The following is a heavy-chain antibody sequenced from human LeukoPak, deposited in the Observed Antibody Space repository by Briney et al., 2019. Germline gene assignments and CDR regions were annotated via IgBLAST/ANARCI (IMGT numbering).Heavy chain of an antibody. J-gene: IGHJ3*02. CDR3: ARGFSRNYDSSGVPGDAFDI. CDR2: IIPIFGTA. D-gene: IGHD3-22*01. CDR1: GGTFSSNA. Sequence: ASVKVSCKASGGTFSSNAISWVRQAPGQGLEWMGGIIPIFGTAKYAQKFQGRVTINTDESTSTAYMALSSLRSEGTAVYYCARGFSRNYDSSGVPGDAFDIWGQGTMVTVSS. V-gene: IGHV1-69*05.